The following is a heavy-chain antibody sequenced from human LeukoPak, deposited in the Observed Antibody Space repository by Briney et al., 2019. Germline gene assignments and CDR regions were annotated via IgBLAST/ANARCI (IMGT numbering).Heavy chain of an antibody. CDR3: ARWYDYDSKGYNYYFDY. J-gene: IGHJ4*02. Sequence: GGSLRLSCAASGFTFSSYEMNWVRQAPGKGLEWVSYISSSGSTIYYADSVKGRFTISRDNAKNSVYLQMNSLRAEDTAVYYCARWYDYDSKGYNYYFDYWGQGTLVTVST. CDR1: GFTFSSYE. V-gene: IGHV3-48*03. D-gene: IGHD3-22*01. CDR2: ISSSGSTI.